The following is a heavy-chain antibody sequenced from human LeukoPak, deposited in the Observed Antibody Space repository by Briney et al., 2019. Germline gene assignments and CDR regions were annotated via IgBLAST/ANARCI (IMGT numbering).Heavy chain of an antibody. Sequence: GGSLRLSCAASGFTFSSYAMSWVRQAPGKGLEWVAVISYDGSNKYYADSVKGRFTISRDNSKNTLYLQMNSLRAEDTAVYYCAKVLTTVTTEDHWGQGTLVTVSS. D-gene: IGHD4-17*01. CDR2: ISYDGSNK. CDR1: GFTFSSYA. V-gene: IGHV3-30*18. J-gene: IGHJ4*02. CDR3: AKVLTTVTTEDH.